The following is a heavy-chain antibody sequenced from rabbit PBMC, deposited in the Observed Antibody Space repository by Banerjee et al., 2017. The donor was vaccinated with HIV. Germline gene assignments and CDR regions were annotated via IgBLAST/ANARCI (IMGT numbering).Heavy chain of an antibody. CDR3: GRSSYAGYAGYGYGFNL. Sequence: QEQLEESGGDLVKPEGSLTLTCTASGFSFSSTYWICWVRQAPGKGLEWIGCINTGSSGSGYYASWAKGRFTISKTSSTTVTLQMTSLTAADTATYFCGRSSYAGYAGYGYGFNLWGPGTLVTVS. V-gene: IGHV1S45*01. CDR1: GFSFSSTYW. CDR2: INTGSSGSG. D-gene: IGHD7-1*01. J-gene: IGHJ4*01.